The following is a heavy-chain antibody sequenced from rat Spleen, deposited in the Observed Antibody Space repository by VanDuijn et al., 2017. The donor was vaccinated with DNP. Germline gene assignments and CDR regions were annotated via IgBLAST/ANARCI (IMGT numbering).Heavy chain of an antibody. CDR1: GYSITSAYR. CDR3: ARWPGYNPPYAMDA. J-gene: IGHJ4*01. D-gene: IGHD1-4*01. CDR2: ISRSGST. Sequence: EVQLQESGPGLLKPSPSLSLTCSVTGYSITSAYRWNWIRKFPGNKLEWMGFISRSGSTNYNPSLKSRISITLDTSKNQFFLQVNSVTTEDTATYYCARWPGYNPPYAMDAWGQGTSVTVSS. V-gene: IGHV3-3*01.